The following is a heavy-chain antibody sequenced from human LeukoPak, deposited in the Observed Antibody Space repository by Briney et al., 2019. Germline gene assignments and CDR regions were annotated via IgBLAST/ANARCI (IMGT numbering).Heavy chain of an antibody. D-gene: IGHD4-23*01. CDR3: ARDRGGNSAGGGY. J-gene: IGHJ4*02. V-gene: IGHV1-2*02. CDR2: INPNSGGT. CDR1: GYTFTRYY. Sequence: GASVKVSCKASGYTFTRYYMHWVRQAPGQGLEWMGWINPNSGGTNYAQKFQGRVTMTRDTSISTAHMELSRLRSDDTAVYYCARDRGGNSAGGGYWGQGTLVTVSS.